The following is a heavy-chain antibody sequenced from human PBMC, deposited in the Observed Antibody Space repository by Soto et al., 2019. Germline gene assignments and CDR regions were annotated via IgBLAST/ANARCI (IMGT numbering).Heavy chain of an antibody. CDR1: GYTFTTFG. Sequence: ASVKVSCKASGYTFTTFGISWVRQAPGQGLEWLGRINPKSGGTSTAQKFQGWVTMTTDTSISTASMELTRLTSDDTAIYYCARGDSTDCSNGVCSFFYNHDMDVWGQGTTVTVSS. CDR3: ARGDSTDCSNGVCSFFYNHDMDV. D-gene: IGHD2-8*01. J-gene: IGHJ6*02. CDR2: INPKSGGT. V-gene: IGHV1-2*04.